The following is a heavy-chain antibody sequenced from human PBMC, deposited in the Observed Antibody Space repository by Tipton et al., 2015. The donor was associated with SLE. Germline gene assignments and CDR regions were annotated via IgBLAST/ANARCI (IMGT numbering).Heavy chain of an antibody. CDR2: NYYSGST. CDR3: ASRGWP. Sequence: TLSLTCTVSGGSISSHYWSWIRQPPGKGLEWIGYNYYSGSTNYNPSLKSRVTISVDTSKNQFSLKLSSVTAADTAVYYCASRGWPWGQGTMVTVSS. D-gene: IGHD1-26*01. J-gene: IGHJ3*01. CDR1: GGSISSHY. V-gene: IGHV4-59*11.